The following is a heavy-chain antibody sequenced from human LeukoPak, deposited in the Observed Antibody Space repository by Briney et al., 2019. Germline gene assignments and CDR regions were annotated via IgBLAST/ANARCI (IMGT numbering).Heavy chain of an antibody. Sequence: SETLSLTCTVSGGSISSTSYYWGWIRQPPGKGLEWIGSIYYSGSTYYNPSLKSRVTISVDASKNQFSLELSSVTAADTAVYYCARLPGTNWMGEYYFDYWGQGTLVTVSS. CDR3: ARLPGTNWMGEYYFDY. CDR2: IYYSGST. J-gene: IGHJ4*02. D-gene: IGHD3-16*01. V-gene: IGHV4-39*01. CDR1: GGSISSTSYY.